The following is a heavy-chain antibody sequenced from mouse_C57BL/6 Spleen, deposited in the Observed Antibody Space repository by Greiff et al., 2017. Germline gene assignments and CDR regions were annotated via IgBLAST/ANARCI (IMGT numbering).Heavy chain of an antibody. CDR1: GFTFSSYT. J-gene: IGHJ2*01. D-gene: IGHD1-1*01. CDR2: ISGGGGNT. V-gene: IGHV5-9*01. CDR3: ESYGSSPRYFDY. Sequence: EVKLVESGGGLVKPGGSLKLSCAASGFTFSSYTMSWVRQTPEKRLEWVATISGGGGNTYYPDSVKGRFTISRDNAKNTLYLQMSSLRSEDTALYYCESYGSSPRYFDYWGHGTTLTVSS.